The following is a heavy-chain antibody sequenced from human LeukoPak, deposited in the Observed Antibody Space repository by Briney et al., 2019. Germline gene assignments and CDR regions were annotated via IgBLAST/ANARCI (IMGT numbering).Heavy chain of an antibody. CDR3: ARVPNPVDSSGYHIDY. V-gene: IGHV3-21*01. Sequence: GESLRLSCAASGFTFSSYSMKWVRQAPGKGLEWVSSISSSSSYIYYAHSVKGRFTISRDNSNNSLYLQMNSLRAEDTAVYYCARVPNPVDSSGYHIDYWGQGTLVTVSS. CDR1: GFTFSSYS. CDR2: ISSSSSYI. D-gene: IGHD3-22*01. J-gene: IGHJ4*02.